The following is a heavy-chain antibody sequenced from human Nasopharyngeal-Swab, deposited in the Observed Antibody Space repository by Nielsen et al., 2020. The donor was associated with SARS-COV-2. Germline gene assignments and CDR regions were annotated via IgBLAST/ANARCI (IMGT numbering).Heavy chain of an antibody. CDR3: ARARQASYYYGMDV. Sequence: SLKISCAASGFTFSSYAMHWVRQAPGKGLEWVAVISYDGSNKYYAESVKDRFTISRDNSKNTLYLQMNSLRAEDTAVYYCARARQASYYYGMDVWGHRTTVTVSS. V-gene: IGHV3-30*04. J-gene: IGHJ6*02. CDR1: GFTFSSYA. CDR2: ISYDGSNK. D-gene: IGHD6-25*01.